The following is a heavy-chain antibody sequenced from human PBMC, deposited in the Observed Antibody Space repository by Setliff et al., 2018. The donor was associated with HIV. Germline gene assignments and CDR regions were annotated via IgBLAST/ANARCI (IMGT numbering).Heavy chain of an antibody. Sequence: GSVQVSCKASGYTFTGYYIHWVRQAPGQGLEWMGRIIPNSGGTNYPQKFQGRVTMTRDTSISTAYMQRSRLRPDDTAIYYCATKVYCTNGVCLDAFDIWGQGAMVTVSS. CDR2: IIPNSGGT. J-gene: IGHJ3*02. CDR3: ATKVYCTNGVCLDAFDI. D-gene: IGHD2-8*01. V-gene: IGHV1-2*06. CDR1: GYTFTGYY.